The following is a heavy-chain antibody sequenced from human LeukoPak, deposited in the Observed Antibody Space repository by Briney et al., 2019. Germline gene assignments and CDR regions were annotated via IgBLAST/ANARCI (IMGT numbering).Heavy chain of an antibody. Sequence: GGSLRLSCAASGLTVGSKYMGWVRQAPGKGLEWVSVIYRGGDTYYADSVRGRFTVSRDISQNTLYLQMNRLRVEDTAVYYCAGDRRFPDDVFDIWGQGTMVTVSS. CDR3: AGDRRFPDDVFDI. CDR1: GLTVGSKY. D-gene: IGHD2-21*01. J-gene: IGHJ3*02. CDR2: IYRGGDT. V-gene: IGHV3-66*01.